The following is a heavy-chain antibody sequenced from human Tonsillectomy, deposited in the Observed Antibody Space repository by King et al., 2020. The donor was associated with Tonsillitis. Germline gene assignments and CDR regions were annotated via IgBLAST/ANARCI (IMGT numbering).Heavy chain of an antibody. CDR3: ARDRSRYGRTPFDV. V-gene: IGHV1-18*04. CDR1: GYAFTMYG. Sequence: QLVQSGGEVKKPGASVKVSCKTSGYAFTMYGITWLRQAPGQGLEWMGWISPHNGNTNYAQKLQDRFTMTTETSTSTVYMELRSLRSDDAAMYYCARDRSRYGRTPFDVWGQGTLVTVSS. CDR2: ISPHNGNT. D-gene: IGHD4-23*01. J-gene: IGHJ4*02.